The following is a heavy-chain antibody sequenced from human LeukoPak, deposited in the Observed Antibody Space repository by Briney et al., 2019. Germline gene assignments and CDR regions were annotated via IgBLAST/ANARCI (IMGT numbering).Heavy chain of an antibody. CDR3: ARGRYYDSSGYDGDYFDY. CDR2: IYTSGST. J-gene: IGHJ4*02. Sequence: PSETLSLTCTVSGGSISSYYWSWIRQPAGKGLERIGRIYTSGSTSYNPSLKSRVTMSVDTSKNQFSLKLSSVTAADTAVYYCARGRYYDSSGYDGDYFDYWGQGTLVTVSS. V-gene: IGHV4-4*07. CDR1: GGSISSYY. D-gene: IGHD3-22*01.